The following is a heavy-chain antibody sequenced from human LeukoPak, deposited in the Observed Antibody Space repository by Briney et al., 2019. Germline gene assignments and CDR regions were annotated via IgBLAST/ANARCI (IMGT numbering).Heavy chain of an antibody. CDR1: GGTFSSYA. CDR3: ARDPGSSRLEYYYYGMDV. V-gene: IGHV1-69*04. CDR2: IIPILGIA. D-gene: IGHD6-13*01. Sequence: SVKVSCKASGGTFSSYAISWVRQAPGQGLEWVGRIIPILGIANYAQKFQGRVTITADKSTSTAYMELSSLRSEDTAVYYCARDPGSSRLEYYYYGMDVWGQGTTVTVSS. J-gene: IGHJ6*02.